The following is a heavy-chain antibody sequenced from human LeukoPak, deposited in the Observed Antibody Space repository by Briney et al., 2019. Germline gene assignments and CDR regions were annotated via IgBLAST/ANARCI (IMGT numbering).Heavy chain of an antibody. Sequence: GGSLRLSCAASGFTFSSYSMNCVRQAPGTGLECFSSISSSSSYIYYADSVKGRFTISRDNAKNSLYLQMNSLRAEDTAVYYCARDRYSSGWQGGFDYWGQGTLVTVSS. D-gene: IGHD6-19*01. V-gene: IGHV3-21*01. J-gene: IGHJ4*02. CDR3: ARDRYSSGWQGGFDY. CDR1: GFTFSSYS. CDR2: ISSSSSYI.